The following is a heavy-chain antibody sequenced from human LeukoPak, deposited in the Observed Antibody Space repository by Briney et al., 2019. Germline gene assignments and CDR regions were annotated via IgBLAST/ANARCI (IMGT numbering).Heavy chain of an antibody. V-gene: IGHV4-4*07. CDR1: GGSISSYY. J-gene: IGHJ3*02. Sequence: SETLSLTXTVSGGSISSYYWSWIRQAAGKGLEWIGRIYTSGSTNYNPSLKGRVTMSVDTSKNQFSLKLSSVTAADTAVYYCARARLEWELLPFDIWGQGTMVTVSS. CDR2: IYTSGST. CDR3: ARARLEWELLPFDI. D-gene: IGHD1-26*01.